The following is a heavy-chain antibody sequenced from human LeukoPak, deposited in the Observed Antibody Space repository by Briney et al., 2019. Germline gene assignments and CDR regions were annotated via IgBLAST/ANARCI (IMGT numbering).Heavy chain of an antibody. Sequence: GGSLRLSCAASGFTFSSYGMSWVCQAPGKGLEWVSAISASGDITFHADSVKGRFTISRDNSKNTMYLQMNSLRAEDTAVYYCAKDRIERQLPTDYWGQGTLVTVSS. V-gene: IGHV3-23*01. CDR1: GFTFSSYG. CDR3: AKDRIERQLPTDY. J-gene: IGHJ4*02. D-gene: IGHD1-1*01. CDR2: ISASGDIT.